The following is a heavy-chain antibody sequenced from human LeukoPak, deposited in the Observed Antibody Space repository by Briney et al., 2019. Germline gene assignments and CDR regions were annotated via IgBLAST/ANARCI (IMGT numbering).Heavy chain of an antibody. J-gene: IGHJ6*02. Sequence: GGSVQVSCKASGYTFTSYYMHWVRQAPGQGLEWMGIINPSGGSTSYAQKFQGRVTMTRDTSTSTVYMELSSLRSEDTAVYYCASRVDGEEVTSISYYGMDVWGQGTTVTVSS. V-gene: IGHV1-46*01. D-gene: IGHD3-10*01. CDR2: INPSGGST. CDR3: ASRVDGEEVTSISYYGMDV. CDR1: GYTFTSYY.